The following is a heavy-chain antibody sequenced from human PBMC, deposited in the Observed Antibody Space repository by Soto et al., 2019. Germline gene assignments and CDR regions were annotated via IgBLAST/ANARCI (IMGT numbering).Heavy chain of an antibody. Sequence: GGSLRLSCAASGFTFSSYAMSWVRQAPGKGLEWVSAISGSGGSTYYADSVKGRFTISRDNSKNTLYLQMNSLRAEDTAVYYCARDERYDYVWGSYPYYFDYWGQGTLVTVSS. V-gene: IGHV3-23*01. J-gene: IGHJ4*02. D-gene: IGHD3-16*02. CDR1: GFTFSSYA. CDR2: ISGSGGST. CDR3: ARDERYDYVWGSYPYYFDY.